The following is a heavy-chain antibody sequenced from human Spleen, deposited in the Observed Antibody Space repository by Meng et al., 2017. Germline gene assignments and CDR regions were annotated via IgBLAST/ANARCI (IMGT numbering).Heavy chain of an antibody. CDR1: GYTFTSYW. Sequence: GESLKISCKASGYTFTSYWIGWVRQMPGKGLEWMGIIYPGDSDTRYSPSFQGQVTISADKSISTAYLQWSSLKASDTAMYYCARLGTSYYDFWSGYYGSGNFDYWGQGTLVTVSS. CDR2: IYPGDSDT. D-gene: IGHD3-3*01. J-gene: IGHJ4*02. CDR3: ARLGTSYYDFWSGYYGSGNFDY. V-gene: IGHV5-51*01.